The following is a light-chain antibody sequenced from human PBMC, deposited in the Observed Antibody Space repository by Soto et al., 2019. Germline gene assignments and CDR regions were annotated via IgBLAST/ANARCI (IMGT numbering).Light chain of an antibody. CDR3: QHFGGTTCT. CDR1: QRVSSSY. Sequence: EIVLTQSPGTLSLSPGEGATLSCRASQRVSSSYIAWYQQRPGQTPSLLIYGASTRATGIPDRFSGSGSGTHFTLTISRLEPGDFAVYYCQHFGGTTCTFGQGTRLEIK. J-gene: IGKJ5*01. CDR2: GAS. V-gene: IGKV3-20*01.